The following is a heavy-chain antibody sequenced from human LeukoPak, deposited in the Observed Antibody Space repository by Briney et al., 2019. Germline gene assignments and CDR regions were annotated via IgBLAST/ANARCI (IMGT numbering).Heavy chain of an antibody. V-gene: IGHV3-23*01. Sequence: GGSLRLSCAASGFTFSSYAMNWVRQAPGKGLEWVSSISGGGGNTYYADSVKVRFTISRDNSKNTLYLQMNSLRAEDTAVYYCAAVSNYWGQGTLVTVSS. CDR3: AAVSNY. J-gene: IGHJ4*02. CDR2: ISGGGGNT. CDR1: GFTFSSYA.